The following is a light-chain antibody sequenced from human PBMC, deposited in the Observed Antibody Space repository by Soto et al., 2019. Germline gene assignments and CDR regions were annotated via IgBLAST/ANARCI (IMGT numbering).Light chain of an antibody. CDR1: QSVSAY. CDR2: GAS. Sequence: EIVMTQSPVSLSVSPGERATLSCRASQSVSAYLAWYQQKPGQAPRLLIYGASSRATGIPDRFSGSGSGTDFTLTISRLEPEDFAVYYCQQYGNSPQTFGQGTKVDIK. J-gene: IGKJ1*01. V-gene: IGKV3-20*01. CDR3: QQYGNSPQT.